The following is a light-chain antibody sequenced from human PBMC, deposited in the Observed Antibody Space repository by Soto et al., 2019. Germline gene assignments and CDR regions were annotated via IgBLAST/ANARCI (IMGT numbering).Light chain of an antibody. CDR1: QSISTNY. CDR3: HQYDSSALT. CDR2: GAS. J-gene: IGKJ4*01. Sequence: EIVVAQSPDTLSLSPGEMATLSCRTSQSISTNYLAWYQQKSGQPPRLLIYGASIRATGIPARFSGSGSGTDFTITISRLEPEDFAVYYCHQYDSSALTFGGWAKVEIK. V-gene: IGKV3-20*01.